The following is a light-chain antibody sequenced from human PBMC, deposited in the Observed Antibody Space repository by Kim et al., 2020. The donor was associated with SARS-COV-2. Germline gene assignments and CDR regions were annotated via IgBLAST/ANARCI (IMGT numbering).Light chain of an antibody. CDR1: RSNIGRNY. V-gene: IGLV1-47*01. CDR3: AAWDDSLSGWV. Sequence: GQRGTISCSGSRSNIGRNYVYWYQQLPGTAPKLLIDRNNQRPSGVPDRFSGSKSGTSASLAISGLRSEDEADYYCAAWDDSLSGWVFGGGTQLTVL. J-gene: IGLJ2*01. CDR2: RNN.